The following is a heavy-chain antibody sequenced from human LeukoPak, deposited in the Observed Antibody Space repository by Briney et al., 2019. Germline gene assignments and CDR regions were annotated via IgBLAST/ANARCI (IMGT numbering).Heavy chain of an antibody. CDR2: IYYSGTT. Sequence: PSETLSLTCSVSGXSISSYYWSWIRQSPGKGPEWIGYIYYSGTTNYNPSLKSRVTISIDTSKNQFSLKLIPVTAADTAVYYCARQGIRGQWLVHFDYWGQGTLVTVSS. CDR1: GXSISSYY. D-gene: IGHD6-19*01. J-gene: IGHJ4*02. V-gene: IGHV4-59*08. CDR3: ARQGIRGQWLVHFDY.